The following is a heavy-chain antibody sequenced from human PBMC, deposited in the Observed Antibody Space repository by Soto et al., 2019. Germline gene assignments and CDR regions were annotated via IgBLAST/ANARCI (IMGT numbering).Heavy chain of an antibody. V-gene: IGHV1-69*01. Sequence: QVPLGQSGAEVKKPGSSVTVSCKASGGTFSSYAIHWVRQAPGQGLEWMGGIIPMYGPAKYAQRFQGRVTITADESTTTVYMDLTSLTSQDTAVYYCARVTSMVRGVIDNWFDPWGHGTLVTVSS. D-gene: IGHD3-10*01. J-gene: IGHJ5*02. CDR2: IIPMYGPA. CDR1: GGTFSSYA. CDR3: ARVTSMVRGVIDNWFDP.